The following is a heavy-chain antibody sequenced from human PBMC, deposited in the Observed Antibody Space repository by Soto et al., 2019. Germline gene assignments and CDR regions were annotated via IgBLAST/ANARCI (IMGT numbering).Heavy chain of an antibody. Sequence: GGSLRLSCGVSGFTFRSYAMYWVLQAPCKGLEWVAVITHDGSQKYYADYVKGRFTISRDNSKNTLFLQMNSVREDDTAVYYCARDPFDYDSGIVPPPSRGFDYWGQGILVTVSS. CDR1: GFTFRSYA. J-gene: IGHJ4*02. D-gene: IGHD3-22*01. V-gene: IGHV3-30-3*01. CDR2: ITHDGSQK. CDR3: ARDPFDYDSGIVPPPSRGFDY.